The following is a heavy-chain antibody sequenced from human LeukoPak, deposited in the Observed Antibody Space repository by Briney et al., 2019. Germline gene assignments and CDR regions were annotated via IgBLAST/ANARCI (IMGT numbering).Heavy chain of an antibody. CDR1: GFTFSTYA. CDR3: ARGYSRAAFDI. CDR2: ISGNGGST. D-gene: IGHD2-15*01. V-gene: IGHV3-23*01. Sequence: PGGSLRLSCAASGFTFSTYAMSWVRQAPGKGLEWVSGISGNGGSTYYADSVKGRFTVSRDNGKNSLLLQMNSLRAEDTALYYCARGYSRAAFDIWGQGTVVAVSS. J-gene: IGHJ3*02.